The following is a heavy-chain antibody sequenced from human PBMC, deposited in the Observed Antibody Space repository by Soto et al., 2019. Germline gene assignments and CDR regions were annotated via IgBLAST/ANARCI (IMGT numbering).Heavy chain of an antibody. D-gene: IGHD3-10*01. Sequence: SVKVSCKASGFTFTSSAMQWVRQARGQRLEWIGWIVVGSGNTNYAQKFQERVTITRDMSTSTAYMELSSLRSEDTAVYYCVWFGELLYHNYWGQGTLVTVSS. CDR3: VWFGELLYHNY. V-gene: IGHV1-58*02. CDR2: IVVGSGNT. J-gene: IGHJ4*02. CDR1: GFTFTSSA.